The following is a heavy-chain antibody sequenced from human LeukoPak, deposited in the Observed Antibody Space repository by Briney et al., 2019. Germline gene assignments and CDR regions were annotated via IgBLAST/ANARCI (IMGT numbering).Heavy chain of an antibody. CDR2: MDSNSGGT. CDR1: GYTFTHNY. V-gene: IGHV1-2*02. Sequence: ASVTVSCKASGYTFTHNYIHWLRQAPGPGLEWMGWMDSNSGGTKYAQKFQGRVTMTRDTSISTAYMELSRLGFDDTAVYYCARGWGYDYRGNNWLDPWGQGTPVTVSS. D-gene: IGHD5-12*01. CDR3: ARGWGYDYRGNNWLDP. J-gene: IGHJ5*02.